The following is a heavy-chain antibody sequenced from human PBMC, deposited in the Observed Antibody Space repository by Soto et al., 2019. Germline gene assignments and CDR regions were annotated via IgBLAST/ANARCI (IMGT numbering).Heavy chain of an antibody. V-gene: IGHV2-5*02. CDR3: AHKDDSCSWNHFQN. D-gene: IGHD6-13*01. CDR1: GVSLSTNGVG. Sequence: ITLKKSGPTLVKPTQTLTLTCTFSGVSLSTNGVGVGWVRQPPGKALEWLAIIYWDDDKRYSPSLKSRLNITHDTPKHQEVLTMNNMDPVDTAAYYCAHKDDSCSWNHFQNWGQGTLDTVSS. CDR2: IYWDDDK. J-gene: IGHJ1*01.